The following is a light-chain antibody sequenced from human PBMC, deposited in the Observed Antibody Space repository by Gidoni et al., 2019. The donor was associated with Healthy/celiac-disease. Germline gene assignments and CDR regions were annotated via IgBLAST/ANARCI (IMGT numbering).Light chain of an antibody. CDR2: GAS. CDR3: QQYGSSPQT. V-gene: IGKV3-20*01. Sequence: IVLTQSPGTLSLSPGERATLSCRASQSVSSSYLAWYHQKPGQAPRLLIYGASSRATGIPDRFSGSGSGTDFTLTISRLEPEDFAVYYCQQYGSSPQTFGQGTKVEIK. J-gene: IGKJ1*01. CDR1: QSVSSSY.